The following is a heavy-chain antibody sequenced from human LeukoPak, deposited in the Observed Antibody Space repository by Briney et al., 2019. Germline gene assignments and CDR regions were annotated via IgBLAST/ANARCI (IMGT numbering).Heavy chain of an antibody. D-gene: IGHD2-15*01. Sequence: GESLQISCKGSGYSFTSYWIGWVRQMPGKGLEWMGIIYPGDSDTRYSPSFQGQVTISADKSISTAYLQWSSLKASDTAMYYCGSPFCRGGSGSPGAGDYFDYGGREPRVPVPS. J-gene: IGHJ4*02. CDR1: GYSFTSYW. V-gene: IGHV5-51*01. CDR3: GSPFCRGGSGSPGAGDYFDY. CDR2: IYPGDSDT.